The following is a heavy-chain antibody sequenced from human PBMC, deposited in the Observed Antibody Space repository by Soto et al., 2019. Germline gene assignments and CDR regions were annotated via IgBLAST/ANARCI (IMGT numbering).Heavy chain of an antibody. CDR2: IYYSGST. CDR1: GGSISSGGYY. D-gene: IGHD6-6*01. V-gene: IGHV4-31*03. CDR3: ARDTSGYSSSSRSFYFDY. Sequence: QVQLQESGPGLVKPSQTLSLTCTVSGGSISSGGYYWSWIRQHPGKGLEWIGYIYYSGSTYYNPSLKSRVTISVDTSKNQFSLKLSSVTAADTAVYYCARDTSGYSSSSRSFYFDYWGQGTLVTVSS. J-gene: IGHJ4*02.